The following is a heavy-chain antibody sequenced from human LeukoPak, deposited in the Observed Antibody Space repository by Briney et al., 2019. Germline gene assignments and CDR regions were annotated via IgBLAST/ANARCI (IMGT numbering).Heavy chain of an antibody. V-gene: IGHV4-59*12. J-gene: IGHJ4*02. CDR3: ARSRGTTMVTRFDY. D-gene: IGHD5-18*01. Sequence: SETLSLTCTVSGGSISSYYWSWIRQPPGKGLEWIGYIYYSGSTNYNPSLKSRVTMSVDTSKNQFSVKLSSVSAADTAVHYCARSRGTTMVTRFDYWGQGTLVTVSS. CDR2: IYYSGST. CDR1: GGSISSYY.